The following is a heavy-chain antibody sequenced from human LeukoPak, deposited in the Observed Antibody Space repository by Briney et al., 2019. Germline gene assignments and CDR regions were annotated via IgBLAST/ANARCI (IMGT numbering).Heavy chain of an antibody. CDR1: GYTFTSYD. Sequence: ASVKVSCKAPGYTFTSYDINWVRQATGQGLEWMGWMNPNSGNTGYAQKFQGRVTMTRNTSISTAYMELSSLRSEDTAVYYCARRLIGQWLVPNWGQGTLVTVSS. V-gene: IGHV1-8*01. D-gene: IGHD6-19*01. CDR3: ARRLIGQWLVPN. J-gene: IGHJ4*02. CDR2: MNPNSGNT.